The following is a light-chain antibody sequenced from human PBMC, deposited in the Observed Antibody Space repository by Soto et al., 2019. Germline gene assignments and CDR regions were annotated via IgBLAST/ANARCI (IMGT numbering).Light chain of an antibody. V-gene: IGKV3-20*01. CDR1: QSGSRNF. CDR3: QQYSTSSPRYS. Sequence: EIVLTQSPGTLSLSPGERATLFCRASQSGSRNFLAWYQQNPGKAPRLLIYNASSRAAGIPDRFSGSGSGTDFTLTISRLEPEDFAVYYCQQYSTSSPRYSFGQGTKLEIK. J-gene: IGKJ2*01. CDR2: NAS.